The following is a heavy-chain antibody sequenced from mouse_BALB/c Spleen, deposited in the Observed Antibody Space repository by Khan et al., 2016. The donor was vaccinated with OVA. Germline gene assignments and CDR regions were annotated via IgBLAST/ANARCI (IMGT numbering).Heavy chain of an antibody. Sequence: VQLQQSGPELVKPGASVKMSCKASGYTFTSYVIHWVKQKPGQGLEWIGYIYPYNDDTKYNEKFKGKATLNSDKSSSTDYMELRSLTSEDSAFYYCAINYRYDVYFDYWGQGTTLTVSS. J-gene: IGHJ2*01. CDR1: GYTFTSYV. CDR2: IYPYNDDT. CDR3: AINYRYDVYFDY. D-gene: IGHD2-14*01. V-gene: IGHV1S136*01.